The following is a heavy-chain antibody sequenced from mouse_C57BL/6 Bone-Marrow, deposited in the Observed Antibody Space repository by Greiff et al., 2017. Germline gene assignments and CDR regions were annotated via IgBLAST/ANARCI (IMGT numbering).Heavy chain of an antibody. V-gene: IGHV5-6*01. CDR3: ARHPY. Sequence: EVKLMESGGDLVKPGGSLKLSCAASGFTFSSYGMSWVRQTPDTRLEWVATISSGGSYTYYPDSVKGRFTISRDNAKNTLYLQMSSLKSEDTAMYYCARHPYWGQGTTLTVSS. CDR1: GFTFSSYG. J-gene: IGHJ2*01. CDR2: ISSGGSYT.